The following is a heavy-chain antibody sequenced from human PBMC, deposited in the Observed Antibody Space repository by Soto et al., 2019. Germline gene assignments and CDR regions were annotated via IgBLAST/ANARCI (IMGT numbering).Heavy chain of an antibody. CDR1: GFRFNRYG. V-gene: IGHV3-30*18. CDR2: MSFDGTTR. CDR3: AKGAQVAAVLDN. Sequence: QVQLLESGGGVVRPGTSLRLSCVASGFRFNRYGMHWVRQAPGKGLEWLAVMSFDGTTRYYADSVKGRFSISRDNSRNTLYLQLNSLRRDDTAVYFCAKGAQVAAVLDNWGHGTLLTVSS. J-gene: IGHJ4*01. D-gene: IGHD2-15*01.